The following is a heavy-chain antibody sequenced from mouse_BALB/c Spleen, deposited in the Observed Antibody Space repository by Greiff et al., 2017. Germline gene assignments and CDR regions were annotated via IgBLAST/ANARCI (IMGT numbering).Heavy chain of an antibody. J-gene: IGHJ1*01. CDR2: ISSGSSTI. Sequence: EVHLVESGGGLVQPGGSRKLSCAASGFTFSSFGMHWVRQAPEKGLEWVAYISSGSSTIYYADTVRGRFTISRDNTKNTLFLQRTSLRSEDTAMYYCARSRMGYFDVWGAGTTVTVSS. CDR3: ARSRMGYFDV. D-gene: IGHD2-3*01. V-gene: IGHV5-17*02. CDR1: GFTFSSFG.